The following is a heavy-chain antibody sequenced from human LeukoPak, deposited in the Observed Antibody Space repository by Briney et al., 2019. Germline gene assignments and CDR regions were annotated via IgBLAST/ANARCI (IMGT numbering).Heavy chain of an antibody. D-gene: IGHD3-22*01. CDR2: ISAYNGNT. CDR3: ARDKGDYYDSSGYTRFDY. CDR1: GYTFTSYG. V-gene: IGHV1-18*01. J-gene: IGHJ4*02. Sequence: ASVKVSCKASGYTFTSYGISCVRQAPGQGLEWMGWISAYNGNTNYAQKLQGRVTMTTDTSTSTAYMELRSLRSDDTAVYYCARDKGDYYDSSGYTRFDYWGQGTLVTVSS.